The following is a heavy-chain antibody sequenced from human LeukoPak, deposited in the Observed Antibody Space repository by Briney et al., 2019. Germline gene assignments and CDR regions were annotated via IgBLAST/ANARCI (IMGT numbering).Heavy chain of an antibody. Sequence: GGSLRLSCAASGFTFSSYGMHWVRQAPGKGLEWVAVIWYDGSNKYYADSVKGRFTLSRDNSKNTLFLQMNSLRAEDTAVYFCAKKSLWSGPFDYWGQGTLVTVFS. CDR1: GFTFSSYG. CDR2: IWYDGSNK. V-gene: IGHV3-33*06. CDR3: AKKSLWSGPFDY. J-gene: IGHJ4*02. D-gene: IGHD3-3*01.